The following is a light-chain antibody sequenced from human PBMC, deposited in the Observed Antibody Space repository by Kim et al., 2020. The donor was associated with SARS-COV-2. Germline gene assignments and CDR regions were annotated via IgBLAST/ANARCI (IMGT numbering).Light chain of an antibody. Sequence: SASVGDRVNITCRASQSIVVWLAWYQQKPGKAPKLVIYKASSLESGVPSRFSGSGSGTEFTLTISSLHPDDLGTYFCQQYSNYPLTFGGGTKVDIK. CDR1: QSIVVW. J-gene: IGKJ4*01. CDR3: QQYSNYPLT. CDR2: KAS. V-gene: IGKV1-5*03.